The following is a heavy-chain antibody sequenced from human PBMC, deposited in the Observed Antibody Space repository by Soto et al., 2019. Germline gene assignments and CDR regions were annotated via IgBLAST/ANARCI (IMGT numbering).Heavy chain of an antibody. CDR2: ISGSGGTT. J-gene: IGHJ4*02. Sequence: EVQLLESGGGLVQPGRSLRLSCAASVFTFSSYAMSWVRQAPGKGLEWVAAISGSGGTTYYAASVKGRFTISRDNSKNTLFLQMNSLRAEDTAVYYCAKFFVETGGSSGWPWTFHYWGQGTLVTVSS. CDR3: AKFFVETGGSSGWPWTFHY. CDR1: VFTFSSYA. V-gene: IGHV3-23*01. D-gene: IGHD6-25*01.